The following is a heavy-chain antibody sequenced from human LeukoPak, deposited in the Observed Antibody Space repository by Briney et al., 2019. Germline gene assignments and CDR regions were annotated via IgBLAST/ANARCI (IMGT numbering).Heavy chain of an antibody. CDR2: INHSGST. V-gene: IGHV4-34*01. CDR1: GGSFSGYY. Sequence: PSETLSLTCAVYGGSFSGYYWSWIRQPPWKGLEWIGEINHSGSTNYNPSLKSRVTISVDTSKNQFSLKLSSVTAADTAVYYCASFGYCSSTSCGGGYWGQGTLVTVSS. CDR3: ASFGYCSSTSCGGGY. J-gene: IGHJ4*02. D-gene: IGHD2-2*01.